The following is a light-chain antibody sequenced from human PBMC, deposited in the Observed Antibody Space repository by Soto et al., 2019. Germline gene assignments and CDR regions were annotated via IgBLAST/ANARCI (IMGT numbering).Light chain of an antibody. CDR3: EHYYGYPQT. CDR2: DAS. Sequence: IQIPQCSSHRTASVGDSITITGLFCQSISSWLAWYEQKPGIGPKLLIYDASSLESGVSSGCGGGGSGTEFSLTISSLQPGDFATYYWEHYYGYPQTFGQGTKVDIK. V-gene: IGKV1-5*01. CDR1: QSISSW. J-gene: IGKJ1*01.